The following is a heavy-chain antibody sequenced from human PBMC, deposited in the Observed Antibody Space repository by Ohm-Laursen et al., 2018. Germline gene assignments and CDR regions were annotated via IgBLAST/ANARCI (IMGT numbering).Heavy chain of an antibody. V-gene: IGHV1-58*01. CDR1: GFTFTSSA. J-gene: IGHJ3*02. Sequence: SSVKVSCKASGFTFTSSAVQWVRQARGQRLEWIGWIVVGSGNTNYAQKFQERVTITRDMSTSTAYMELSSLRSEDTAVYYCAASSGQTTDDAFDIWGQGTMVTVSS. CDR3: AASSGQTTDDAFDI. D-gene: IGHD2-15*01. CDR2: IVVGSGNT.